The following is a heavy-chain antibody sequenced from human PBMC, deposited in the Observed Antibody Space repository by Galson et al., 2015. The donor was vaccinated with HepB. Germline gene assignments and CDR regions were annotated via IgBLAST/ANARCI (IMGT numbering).Heavy chain of an antibody. CDR1: GFTFSSYG. CDR3: AKEGYASGTSAYYYMDV. Sequence: SLRLSCAASGFTFSSYGMHWVRQAPGKGLEWVSALSASGVHTYYPDSVKGRFIVSRDNSKNTLFLQMSSLRADDTAVYYCAKEGYASGTSAYYYMDVWGKGTTVAVSS. D-gene: IGHD3-10*01. V-gene: IGHV3-23*01. CDR2: LSASGVHT. J-gene: IGHJ6*03.